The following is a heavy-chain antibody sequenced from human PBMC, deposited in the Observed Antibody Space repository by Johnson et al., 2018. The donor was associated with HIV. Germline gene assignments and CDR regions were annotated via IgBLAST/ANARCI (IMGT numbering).Heavy chain of an antibody. J-gene: IGHJ3*01. CDR2: ISSSGSTK. CDR1: GFSFSDYY. D-gene: IGHD4-17*01. CDR3: ARDSTPWGADYVGDAFDV. Sequence: QVQLVESGGGLVQPGGSLRLSCAASGFSFSDYYMSWIRQAPGKGLEWVSYISSSGSTKYHADFVKGRFTISRDNAKKSLYLQMNSLRAEDTALYYCARDSTPWGADYVGDAFDVWGPGTMVTVSS. V-gene: IGHV3-11*04.